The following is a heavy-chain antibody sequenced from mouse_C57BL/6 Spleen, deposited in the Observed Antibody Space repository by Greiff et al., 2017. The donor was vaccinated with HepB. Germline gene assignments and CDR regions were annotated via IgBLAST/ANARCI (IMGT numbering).Heavy chain of an antibody. CDR2: IYPGDGDT. Sequence: QVQLQQSGPELVKPGASVKISCKASGYAFSSSWMNWVKQRPGKGLEWIGRIYPGDGDTNYNGKFKGKATLTADKSSSTAYMQLSSLTSEDSAVYFCARGITTVVASDVWGTGTTVTVSS. V-gene: IGHV1-82*01. CDR1: GYAFSSSW. D-gene: IGHD1-1*01. J-gene: IGHJ1*03. CDR3: ARGITTVVASDV.